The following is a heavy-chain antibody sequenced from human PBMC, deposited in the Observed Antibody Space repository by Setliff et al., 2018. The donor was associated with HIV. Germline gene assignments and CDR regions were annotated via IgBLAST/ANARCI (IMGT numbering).Heavy chain of an antibody. CDR3: VRDGIIRTTRVFDY. Sequence: SVKVSCKASGGSLRSLSINWVRQAPGQGLEWMAGTIPKFGTSNYAHKFQGRMTVTADESTSTAYMEVRSLTSDDTAVYYCVRDGIIRTTRVFDYWGQGTLVTVSS. J-gene: IGHJ4*02. D-gene: IGHD3-16*02. CDR2: TIPKFGTS. CDR1: GGSLRSLS. V-gene: IGHV1-69*13.